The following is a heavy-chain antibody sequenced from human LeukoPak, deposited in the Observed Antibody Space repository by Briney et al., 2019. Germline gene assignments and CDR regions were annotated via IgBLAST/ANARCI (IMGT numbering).Heavy chain of an antibody. J-gene: IGHJ6*03. CDR3: ARGWVERGYYYYYMDV. D-gene: IGHD3-16*01. CDR1: GGSFSGYY. V-gene: IGHV4-34*01. CDR2: INHSGST. Sequence: SETLSLTCAVYGGSFSGYYWSWIRQPPGKGLEWIGEINHSGSTNYNPSLKSRVTILVDTSKNQFSLKLSSVTAADTAVYYCARGWVERGYYYYYMDVWGKGTTVTVSS.